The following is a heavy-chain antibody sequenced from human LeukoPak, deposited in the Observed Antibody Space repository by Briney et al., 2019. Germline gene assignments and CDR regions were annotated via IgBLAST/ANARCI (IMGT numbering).Heavy chain of an antibody. CDR1: GYTFTGYY. V-gene: IGHV1-2*02. J-gene: IGHJ4*02. Sequence: GASVKVSCKASGYTFTGYYIHWVRQAPGQGLEWMGWINPNSGGTNYAQKFQGRVTMTRDTSISTAYMELSRLRSDDTALYYCAREGYIDFWSGYHGGFDYWGQGTLVTVSS. D-gene: IGHD3-3*01. CDR3: AREGYIDFWSGYHGGFDY. CDR2: INPNSGGT.